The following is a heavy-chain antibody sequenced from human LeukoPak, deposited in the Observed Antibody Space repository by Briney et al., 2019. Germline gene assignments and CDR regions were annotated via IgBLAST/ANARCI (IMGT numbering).Heavy chain of an antibody. CDR3: ARGPYSSSWYFYYCYGMDV. Sequence: ASVKVSCKASGYTFTSYDINWVRQATGQGLEWMGWMNPNSGNTGYAQKFQGRVTMTRNTSISTAYMELSSLRSEDTAVYYCARGPYSSSWYFYYCYGMDVWGQGTTVTVSS. D-gene: IGHD6-13*01. J-gene: IGHJ6*02. CDR1: GYTFTSYD. CDR2: MNPNSGNT. V-gene: IGHV1-8*01.